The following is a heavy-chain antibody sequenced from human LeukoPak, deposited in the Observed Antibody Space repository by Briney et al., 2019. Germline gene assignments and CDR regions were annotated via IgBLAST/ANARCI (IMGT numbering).Heavy chain of an antibody. CDR2: INHSGST. Sequence: SETLSLTCAVYGGSFSGYYWSWIRQPPGKGLEWIGEINHSGSTNYNPSLKSRVTITVDTSKNPFSLKLSSVTAADTAVYYCARRGVRGLPSDYWGQGTLVTVSS. CDR3: ARRGVRGLPSDY. CDR1: GGSFSGYY. J-gene: IGHJ4*02. V-gene: IGHV4-34*01. D-gene: IGHD3-10*01.